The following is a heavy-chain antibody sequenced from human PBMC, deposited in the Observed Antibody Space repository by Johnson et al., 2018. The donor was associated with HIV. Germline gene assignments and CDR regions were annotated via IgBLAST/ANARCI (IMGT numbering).Heavy chain of an antibody. D-gene: IGHD1-1*01. V-gene: IGHV3-20*04. Sequence: VQLVESGGRVVWPGGSLRLTCAASEFTFGDFGMNWVRQAPGKGLDWVSNINWNGGSTTYADSVKGRLTISRDIAKNSVYLQMKNLRAEDTALYYCARDLGPNGRGAFEMWGRGTMVTVSS. J-gene: IGHJ3*02. CDR1: EFTFGDFG. CDR3: ARDLGPNGRGAFEM. CDR2: INWNGGST.